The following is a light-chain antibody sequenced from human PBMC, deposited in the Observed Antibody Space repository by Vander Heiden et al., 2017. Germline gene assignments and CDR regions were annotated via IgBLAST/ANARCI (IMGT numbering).Light chain of an antibody. J-gene: IGKJ1*01. CDR3: QQYGSSPGT. V-gene: IGKV3-20*01. CDR1: QSVSSSY. Sequence: EIALTQSPGTLSLSPGERATLSCRASQSVSSSYLAWYQQKPGQAPRLLIYGASSRATGIPDRFSGSGSGTDFTLTISRLEPEDLAVYYCQQYGSSPGTFGQGTKVEIK. CDR2: GAS.